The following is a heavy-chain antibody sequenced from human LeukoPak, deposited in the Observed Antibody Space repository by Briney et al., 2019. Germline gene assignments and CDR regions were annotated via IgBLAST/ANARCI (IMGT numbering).Heavy chain of an antibody. V-gene: IGHV3-15*01. J-gene: IGHJ6*02. Sequence: GGSLRLSCAASGFTFSSYAMSWVRQAPGKGLEWVGRIKSKTDGGTTDYAAPVKGRFTISRGDSKNTLYLQMNSLKTEDTAVYYCTTDKDSSGWYYYYGMDVWGQGTTVTVSS. CDR2: IKSKTDGGTT. CDR3: TTDKDSSGWYYYYGMDV. D-gene: IGHD6-19*01. CDR1: GFTFSSYA.